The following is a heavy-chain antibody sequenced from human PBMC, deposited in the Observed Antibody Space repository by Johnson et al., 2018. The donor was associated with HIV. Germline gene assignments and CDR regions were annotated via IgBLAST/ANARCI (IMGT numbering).Heavy chain of an antibody. CDR1: GFTFSSYA. D-gene: IGHD1-1*01. Sequence: VQLVESGGGLGQPGGSLRLSCAASGFTFSSYAMSWVRPAPGKGLEWVSAISGRGGSTYYANSVKGRFTITRDNSKNTLYLQMNSLRVEDTAVYYCARAWNDAFDIWGQGTLVTVSS. V-gene: IGHV3-23*04. CDR2: ISGRGGST. J-gene: IGHJ3*02. CDR3: ARAWNDAFDI.